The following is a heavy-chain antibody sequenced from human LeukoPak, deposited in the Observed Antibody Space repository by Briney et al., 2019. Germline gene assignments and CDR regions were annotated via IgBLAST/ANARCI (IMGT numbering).Heavy chain of an antibody. D-gene: IGHD1-14*01. CDR3: ARHGLIRTARFDS. CDR1: GGSISSSTYY. Sequence: PSETLSLTCTVSGGSISSSTYYWGWVRQPPGKGLEWIGSIYYYGSTYDNPSLKSRVSISIDTSKNQFSLKLSSVTASDTAVYYCARHGLIRTARFDSWGQGTLVTVSS. V-gene: IGHV4-39*01. J-gene: IGHJ4*02. CDR2: IYYYGST.